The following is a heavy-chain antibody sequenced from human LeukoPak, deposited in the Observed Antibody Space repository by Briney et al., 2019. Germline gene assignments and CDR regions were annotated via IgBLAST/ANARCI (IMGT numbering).Heavy chain of an antibody. CDR3: ARDRDSGWYAYDY. CDR2: IYYSGST. V-gene: IGHV4-59*01. CDR1: GGSISSYY. J-gene: IGHJ4*02. Sequence: PSETLSLTCTVSGGSISSYYWSCIRQPPGKGLEWIGYIYYSGSTNYNPSLKSRVTISVDTSKNQFSLKLSSVTAADTAVYYCARDRDSGWYAYDYWGQGTLVTVSS. D-gene: IGHD6-19*01.